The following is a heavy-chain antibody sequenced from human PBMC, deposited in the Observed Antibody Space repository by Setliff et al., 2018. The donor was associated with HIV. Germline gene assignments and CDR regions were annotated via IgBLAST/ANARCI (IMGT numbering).Heavy chain of an antibody. D-gene: IGHD6-6*01. CDR2: INPNSGGT. CDR3: ARPRSSMAARDAFDI. CDR1: GYTFTGYY. J-gene: IGHJ3*02. V-gene: IGHV1-2*06. Sequence: ASVKVSCKASGYTFTGYYIHWVRQAPGQGLEWMGRINPNSGGTIYAQKFQGRVTMTRDTSISTAYMELSSLRSDGTAVYYCARPRSSMAARDAFDIWGQGTMVTVSS.